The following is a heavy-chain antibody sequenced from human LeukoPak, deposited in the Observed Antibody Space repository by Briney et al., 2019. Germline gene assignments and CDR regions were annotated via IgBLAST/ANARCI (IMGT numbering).Heavy chain of an antibody. J-gene: IGHJ4*02. D-gene: IGHD2-15*01. Sequence: SETLSLTSAVYGGSFSGYYWSWVRQPPGKGLEWVGEINHSGSTNYNPSLKSRVTISVDTSKNQFSLKLSSVTAADTAVYYCARALYCSGGSCLLGYWGQGTLVTVSS. CDR1: GGSFSGYY. CDR2: INHSGST. CDR3: ARALYCSGGSCLLGY. V-gene: IGHV4-34*01.